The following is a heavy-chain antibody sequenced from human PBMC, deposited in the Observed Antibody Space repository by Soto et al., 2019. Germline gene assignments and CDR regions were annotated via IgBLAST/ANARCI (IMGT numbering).Heavy chain of an antibody. Sequence: EKLSDTYAVSGGPFIPYYWRWIHQPPGKGLEWIGDINPSGGTSYNPSLKSRVTISVDTSKSQFSLKLTSVTAADRAVYYCALFIVDTAASSGFYAYWGQ. D-gene: IGHD3-22*01. CDR1: GGPFIPYY. J-gene: IGHJ4*02. V-gene: IGHV4-34*01. CDR3: ALFIVDTAASSGFYAY. CDR2: INPSGGT.